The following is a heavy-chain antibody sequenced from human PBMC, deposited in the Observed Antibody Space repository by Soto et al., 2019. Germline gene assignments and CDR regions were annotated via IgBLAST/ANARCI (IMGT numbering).Heavy chain of an antibody. V-gene: IGHV3-30*18. CDR1: GFTFSSYG. CDR2: ISSDGRNK. Sequence: QVQLVESGGVVVQPGRSLRLSCAASGFTFSSYGMHRVLQAPGKGLEWVEVISSDGRNKYDADSVKGRFTISRDNSKNTLYLQMNSLRSEDTAVYYCAKDQDYGMYVWGQGTTVTVSS. J-gene: IGHJ6*02. CDR3: AKDQDYGMYV.